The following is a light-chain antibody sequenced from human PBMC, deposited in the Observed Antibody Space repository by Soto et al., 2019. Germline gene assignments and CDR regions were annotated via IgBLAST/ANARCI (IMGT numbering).Light chain of an antibody. CDR2: GAS. J-gene: IGKJ5*01. V-gene: IGKV3-15*01. CDR3: QQYNNWLT. CDR1: QSVSSN. Sequence: EIVMTQSPATLSVSPGERATLSCRASQSVSSNLAWYQQKPDQAPRLLIYGASTRATGIPARFSGSGSGTEFTLTISSLQSEDFAVYYCQQYNNWLTFGQGTRLEIK.